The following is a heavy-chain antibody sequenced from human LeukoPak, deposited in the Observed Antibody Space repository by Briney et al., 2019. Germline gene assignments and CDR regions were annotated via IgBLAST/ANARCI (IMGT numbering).Heavy chain of an antibody. Sequence: GGSQRLSCSASGFTFSSYAMHWVRQAPGKGLEYVSGISSNGGSTYYADSVKGRFTISRDNSKNTLYLQMSSLRAEDTAVYYCVRRGCSSTSCYEGPYYGMDVWGQGTTVTVSS. CDR2: ISSNGGST. CDR3: VRRGCSSTSCYEGPYYGMDV. J-gene: IGHJ6*02. CDR1: GFTFSSYA. D-gene: IGHD2-2*01. V-gene: IGHV3-64D*09.